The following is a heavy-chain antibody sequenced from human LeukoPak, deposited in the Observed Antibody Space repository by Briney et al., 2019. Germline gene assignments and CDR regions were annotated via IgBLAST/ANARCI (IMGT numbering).Heavy chain of an antibody. D-gene: IGHD3-3*01. J-gene: IGHJ4*02. V-gene: IGHV1-69*04. Sequence: SVKVSCKASGGTFSSYAISWVRQAPGQGLEWMGRIIPILGIANYAQNFQGRVTMTEDTSTDTAYMELSSLRSEDTAVYYCATVSVQLRFLEWLSPAYYFDYWGQGTLVTVSS. CDR3: ATVSVQLRFLEWLSPAYYFDY. CDR1: GGTFSSYA. CDR2: IIPILGIA.